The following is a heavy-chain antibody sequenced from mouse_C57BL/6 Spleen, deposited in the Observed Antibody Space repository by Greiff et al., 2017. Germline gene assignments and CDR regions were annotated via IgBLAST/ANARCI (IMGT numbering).Heavy chain of an antibody. J-gene: IGHJ2*01. Sequence: QVQLQQSGPELVKPGASVKISCKASGYAFSSSWMNWVKQRPGKGLEWIGRIYPGDGDTNYNGKFKGKATLTADKSSSTAYMQLSSLTSEDSAVYFCARSGGYDREYYFDYWGQGTTLTVSS. CDR2: IYPGDGDT. CDR3: ARSGGYDREYYFDY. V-gene: IGHV1-82*01. CDR1: GYAFSSSW. D-gene: IGHD2-2*01.